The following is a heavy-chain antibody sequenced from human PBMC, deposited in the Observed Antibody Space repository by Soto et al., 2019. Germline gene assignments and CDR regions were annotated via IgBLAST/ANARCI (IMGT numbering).Heavy chain of an antibody. CDR1: GASMNSYH. CDR2: IHSSGST. J-gene: IGHJ5*02. D-gene: IGHD6-13*01. CDR3: ARDQGVAAAGITWFDP. V-gene: IGHV4-4*07. Sequence: KTSETLSLTCTVSGASMNSYHWSWIRQPAGKGLEWIGHIHSSGSTNYNPSLKSRVTMSVDTSKNQFSLRLTSLTAADTAVYYCARDQGVAAAGITWFDPWGQGSLVTVSS.